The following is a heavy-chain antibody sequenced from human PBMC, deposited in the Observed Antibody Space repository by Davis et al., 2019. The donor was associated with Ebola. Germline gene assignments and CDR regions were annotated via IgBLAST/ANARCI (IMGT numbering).Heavy chain of an antibody. V-gene: IGHV3-30*02. J-gene: IGHJ4*02. Sequence: FTFSRDNSKNTLYLQMNSLRAEDTAVYYCAKDKVPAASPFDYWGQGTLVTVSS. D-gene: IGHD2-2*01. CDR3: AKDKVPAASPFDY.